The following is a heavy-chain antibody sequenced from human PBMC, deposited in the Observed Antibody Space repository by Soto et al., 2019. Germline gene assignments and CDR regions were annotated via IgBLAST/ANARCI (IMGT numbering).Heavy chain of an antibody. D-gene: IGHD6-19*01. J-gene: IGHJ4*02. Sequence: GESLKISFKGSGYSFTSYLICWVRQMPGKGLERMGIIYPGDSDTRYSPSFQGQVTISDDKSITTTYLQWSSLKASDTAIYYCARLLDSSGWYDYGGQGTLV. V-gene: IGHV5-51*01. CDR2: IYPGDSDT. CDR1: GYSFTSYL. CDR3: ARLLDSSGWYDY.